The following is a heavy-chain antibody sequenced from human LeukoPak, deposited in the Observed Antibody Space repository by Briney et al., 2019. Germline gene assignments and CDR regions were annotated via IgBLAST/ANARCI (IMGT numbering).Heavy chain of an antibody. D-gene: IGHD3-3*01. CDR1: GFTFSSYA. V-gene: IGHV3-23*01. CDR2: ISGSGSST. CDR3: ATEWSFWNAQGDF. Sequence: AGGSLRLSCAASGFTFSSYAMSWVRQAPGKGLEWVSAISGSGSSTYYAGSVKGRFTISRDISENTLYLQMHSLRAEDTAVYYCATEWSFWNAQGDFWGQGTLVTVSS. J-gene: IGHJ4*02.